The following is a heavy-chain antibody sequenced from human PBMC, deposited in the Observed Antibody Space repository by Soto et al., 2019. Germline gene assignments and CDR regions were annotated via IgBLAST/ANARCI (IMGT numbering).Heavy chain of an antibody. CDR3: ARHAYGSGFYYGMNV. J-gene: IGHJ6*02. V-gene: IGHV4-59*08. CDR2: IYYTGST. D-gene: IGHD3-10*01. CDR1: GGSITSYY. Sequence: QVQLQESGPGLVKPSETLSLTCTVSGGSITSYYWSWIRQPPGKGLEWLGYIYYTGSTNYNPSLKRRVPISLDTSKNQFSLKLSSVTAADTAVYYCARHAYGSGFYYGMNVWGQGTTVTVSS.